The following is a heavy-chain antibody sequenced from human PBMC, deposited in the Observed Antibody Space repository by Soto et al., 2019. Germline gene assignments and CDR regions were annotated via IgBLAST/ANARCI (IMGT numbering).Heavy chain of an antibody. CDR1: GGTFSSYT. CDR3: ECVICCFYAVGRSPHNSFDI. J-gene: IGHJ3*02. CDR2: IIPILGIA. Sequence: SVKVSCKASGGTFSSYTISWVRQAPGQGLEWMGRIIPILGIANYAQKFQGRVTITADKSTSTGYMELSSLRSENTAVDYCECVICCFYAVGRSPHNSFDICGQATIV. V-gene: IGHV1-69*02. D-gene: IGHD2-2*01.